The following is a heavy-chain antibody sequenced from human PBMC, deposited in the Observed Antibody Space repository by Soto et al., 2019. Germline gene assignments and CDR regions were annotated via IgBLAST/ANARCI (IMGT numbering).Heavy chain of an antibody. CDR2: VYYTGST. CDR3: ARGGTRDGMDV. D-gene: IGHD2-2*01. J-gene: IGHJ6*02. Sequence: SETLSLTCAVYGGSFSGYYWSWIRQPPGKGLEWIGFVYYTGSTIYNPSLKSRVTISVDTSKNQFSLKLSSVTAADTAVYYCARGGTRDGMDVWGQGTTVTVSS. V-gene: IGHV4-34*11. CDR1: GGSFSGYY.